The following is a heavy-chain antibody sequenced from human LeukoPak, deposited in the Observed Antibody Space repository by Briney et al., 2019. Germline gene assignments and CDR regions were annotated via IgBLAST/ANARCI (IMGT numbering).Heavy chain of an antibody. CDR3: AALWNDLFDY. CDR1: GFTVSSNY. V-gene: IGHV3-30*03. J-gene: IGHJ4*02. D-gene: IGHD1-1*01. CDR2: ISYDGSNK. Sequence: GGSLRLSCAASGFTVSSNYMSWVRQAPGKGLEWVAVISYDGSNKYYADSVKGRFTISRDNSKNTLYLQMNSLRAEDTAVYYCAALWNDLFDYWGQGTLVTVSS.